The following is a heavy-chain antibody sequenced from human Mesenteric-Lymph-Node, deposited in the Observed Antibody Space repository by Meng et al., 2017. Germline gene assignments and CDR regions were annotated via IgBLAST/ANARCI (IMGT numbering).Heavy chain of an antibody. D-gene: IGHD6-13*01. CDR3: AREDSIAAAGTSFDY. CDR1: GFTFSSYG. V-gene: IGHV3-33*01. Sequence: GESLKISCAASGFTFSSYGMHWVRQAPGKGLEWVAVIWYDGSNKYYADSVKGRFTISRDNSKNTLYLQMNSLRAEDTAVYYCAREDSIAAAGTSFDYWGQGTLVTVSS. J-gene: IGHJ4*02. CDR2: IWYDGSNK.